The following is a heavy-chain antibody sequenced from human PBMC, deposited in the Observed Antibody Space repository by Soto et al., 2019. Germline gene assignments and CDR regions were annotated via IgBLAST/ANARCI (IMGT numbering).Heavy chain of an antibody. CDR3: AKEKTDYGDYGENAFDI. V-gene: IGHV3-30*18. CDR2: ISYDGSNK. CDR1: GFTFSSYG. D-gene: IGHD4-17*01. Sequence: QVELVESGGGVVQPGRSLRLSCAASGFTFSSYGMHWVRQAPGKGLEWVAVISYDGSNKYYADSVKGRFTISRDNSKNTLYLQMNSLRAEDTAVYYCAKEKTDYGDYGENAFDIWGQGTMVTVSS. J-gene: IGHJ3*02.